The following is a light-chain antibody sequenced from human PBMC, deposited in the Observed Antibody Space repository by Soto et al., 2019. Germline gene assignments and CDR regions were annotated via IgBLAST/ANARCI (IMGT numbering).Light chain of an antibody. V-gene: IGLV4-69*02. CDR2: VNIDGSH. Sequence: QPVLTQSPSTSASLGASVKLTCTLTSGHTTYAITWHQQQPEKGPRYLMRVNIDGSHSKGDGIPDRFSGSSSGAERYLTISTLQSEDEADYYCQTWGNGVHWVFGEGTKLTAL. CDR3: QTWGNGVHWV. CDR1: SGHTTYA. J-gene: IGLJ3*02.